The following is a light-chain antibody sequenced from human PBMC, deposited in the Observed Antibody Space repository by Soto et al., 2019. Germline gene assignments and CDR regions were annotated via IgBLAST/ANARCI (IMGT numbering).Light chain of an antibody. Sequence: DIQMTQSPSTLSASVGDRVTITCRASQSISSWLDWYQQKPGKAPKLLIYDASSLESGVPERFSGSGSGTEFTLTISSLQPYDFATYYCQQYNSYPWMFGQGTKVEIK. CDR1: QSISSW. CDR2: DAS. V-gene: IGKV1-5*01. CDR3: QQYNSYPWM. J-gene: IGKJ1*01.